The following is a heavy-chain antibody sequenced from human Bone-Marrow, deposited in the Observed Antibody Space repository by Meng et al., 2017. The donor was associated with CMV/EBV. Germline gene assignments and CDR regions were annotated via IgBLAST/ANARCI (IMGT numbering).Heavy chain of an antibody. CDR3: AREVRDWNDVFDY. CDR1: DSVSSNSAA. CDR2: TYYRSKWYN. V-gene: IGHV6-1*01. D-gene: IGHD1-1*01. Sequence: DSVSSNSAAWSWIRQSPSRGLEWLGRTYYRSKWYNDYAVSVKSRITINPDTSKNQFSLQLNSVTPEDTAVYYCAREVRDWNDVFDYWGQGTLVTVSS. J-gene: IGHJ4*02.